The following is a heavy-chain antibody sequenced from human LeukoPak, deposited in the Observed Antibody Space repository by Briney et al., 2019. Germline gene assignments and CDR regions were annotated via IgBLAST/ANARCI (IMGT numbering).Heavy chain of an antibody. J-gene: IGHJ6*03. CDR1: GFTFSSYG. V-gene: IGHV3-30*18. Sequence: PGGSLRLSCAASGFTFSSYGMHWVRQAPGKGLEWVAVISYDGSNKYYADSVKGRFTISRDNSKNTLYLQMNSLRAEDTAVYYCAKRGPGVREVVVFNYYYYMDVWGKGTTVTVSS. D-gene: IGHD2-15*01. CDR2: ISYDGSNK. CDR3: AKRGPGVREVVVFNYYYYMDV.